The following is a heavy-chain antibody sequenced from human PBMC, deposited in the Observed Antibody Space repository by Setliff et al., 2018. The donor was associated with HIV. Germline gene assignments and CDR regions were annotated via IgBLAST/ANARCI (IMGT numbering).Heavy chain of an antibody. CDR3: AKGVKWLAP. Sequence: AGGSLRLSCAASGFSFSNYWMHWVRQAPGKGLVWVSRINTDGSSTLYADSVKGRFTISRDNTKNTLYLQMNSLRAEDTAVYYCAKGVKWLAPWGRGTLVTVSS. CDR2: INTDGSST. D-gene: IGHD2-21*01. V-gene: IGHV3-74*01. J-gene: IGHJ5*02. CDR1: GFSFSNYW.